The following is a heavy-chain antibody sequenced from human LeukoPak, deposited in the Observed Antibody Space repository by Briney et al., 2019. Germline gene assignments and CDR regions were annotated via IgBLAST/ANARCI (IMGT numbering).Heavy chain of an antibody. V-gene: IGHV4-59*08. D-gene: IGHD2-21*02. CDR3: ATTTPVVTAIQSPDDAFDI. J-gene: IGHJ3*02. CDR1: GGSISSYY. CDR2: IYYSGST. Sequence: SETLSLTCTVSGGSISSYYWSWIRQPPGKGLEWIGYIYYSGSTNYNPSLKSRVTISVDTSKNQFSLKLSSVTAADTAVYYCATTTPVVTAIQSPDDAFDIWGQGTMVTVSS.